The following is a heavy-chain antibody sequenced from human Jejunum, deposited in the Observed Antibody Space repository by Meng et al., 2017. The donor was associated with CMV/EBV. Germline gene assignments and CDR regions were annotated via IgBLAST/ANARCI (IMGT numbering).Heavy chain of an antibody. V-gene: IGHV3-74*01. CDR2: INREGTST. Sequence: SGITFSRYWVHWVRQVPGKGLVWISRINREGTSTSYADSVKGRFTISRDNAKNSLYLQMHSLRPEDTTVYYCARDLPGDDDYVFDHWGQGRLVTVSS. D-gene: IGHD4-17*01. J-gene: IGHJ4*02. CDR3: ARDLPGDDDYVFDH. CDR1: GITFSRYW.